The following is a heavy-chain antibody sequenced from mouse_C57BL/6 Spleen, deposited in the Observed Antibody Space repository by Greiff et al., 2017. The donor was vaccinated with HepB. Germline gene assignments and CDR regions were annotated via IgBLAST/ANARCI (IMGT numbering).Heavy chain of an antibody. J-gene: IGHJ4*01. CDR3: ASGLSYAMDY. Sequence: QVQLQHPGAELVMPGASVKLSCKASGYTFTSYWMHWVKQRPGQGLEWIGEIDPSDSYTNYNQKFKGKSTLTVDKSSSTAYMQLSSLTSEDSAVYYCASGLSYAMDYWGQGTSVTVSS. D-gene: IGHD3-1*01. CDR2: IDPSDSYT. CDR1: GYTFTSYW. V-gene: IGHV1-69*01.